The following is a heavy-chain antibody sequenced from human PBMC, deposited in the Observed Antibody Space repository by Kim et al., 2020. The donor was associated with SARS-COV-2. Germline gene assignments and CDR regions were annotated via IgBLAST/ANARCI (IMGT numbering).Heavy chain of an antibody. CDR1: GGTFSSYA. D-gene: IGHD3-22*01. J-gene: IGHJ5*02. CDR2: IIPIFGTA. V-gene: IGHV1-69*13. CDR3: ASGSSGYPLVDP. Sequence: SVKVSCKASGGTFSSYAISWVRQAPGQGLEWMGGIIPIFGTANYAQKFQGRVTITADESTSTAYMELSSLRSEDTAVYYCASGSSGYPLVDPWGQGTLVTVSS.